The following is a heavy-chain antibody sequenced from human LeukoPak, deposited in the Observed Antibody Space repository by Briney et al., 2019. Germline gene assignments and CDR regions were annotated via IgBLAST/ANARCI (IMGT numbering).Heavy chain of an antibody. Sequence: SETLSLTWNVSGGSISSYYWSWIRQPPGKGLEGIGYIYYSGSTNYNPSLKSRVTISVDTSKNQFSLKLSSVTAADTAVYYCARETVDILTGYYGMDVWGQGTTVTVSS. D-gene: IGHD3-9*01. V-gene: IGHV4-59*01. CDR3: ARETVDILTGYYGMDV. CDR1: GGSISSYY. J-gene: IGHJ6*02. CDR2: IYYSGST.